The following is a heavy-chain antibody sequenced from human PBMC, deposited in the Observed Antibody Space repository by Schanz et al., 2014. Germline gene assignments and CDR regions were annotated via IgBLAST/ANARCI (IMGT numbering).Heavy chain of an antibody. J-gene: IGHJ4*02. Sequence: DVQLLESGGGLVQPGGSLRLSCAASGFTFSSYSMNWVRQAPGKGLEWVSYVSRSTPDIYYADSVKGRFTMSRDNAKNSVFLQMSSLRAEDTAVYYCVRDSFFAFDYWGQGTLVTVSS. D-gene: IGHD3-3*01. V-gene: IGHV3-48*01. CDR2: VSRSTPDI. CDR1: GFTFSSYS. CDR3: VRDSFFAFDY.